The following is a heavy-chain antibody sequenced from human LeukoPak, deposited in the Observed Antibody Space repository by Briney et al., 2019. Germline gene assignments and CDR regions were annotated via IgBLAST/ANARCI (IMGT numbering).Heavy chain of an antibody. V-gene: IGHV4-59*08. D-gene: IGHD2-2*01. J-gene: IGHJ4*02. CDR2: IYDSGST. Sequence: SETLSLTCTVSGGSLSSYYWSWIRQPPGKGLEWIGYIYDSGSTNYNPTLKTRVTRSVDPSENQFSLRLSNGTAADTVVYYCARTRAILTLFDYWGQGTLVTVSS. CDR3: ARTRAILTLFDY. CDR1: GGSLSSYY.